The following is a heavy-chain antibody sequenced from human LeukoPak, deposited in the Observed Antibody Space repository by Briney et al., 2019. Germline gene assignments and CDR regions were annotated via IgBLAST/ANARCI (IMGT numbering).Heavy chain of an antibody. D-gene: IGHD2-21*01. V-gene: IGHV4-59*01. CDR1: GGSISSYY. J-gene: IGHJ5*02. Sequence: PSGTLSLTCTVSGGSISSYYWSWIRQPPGKGLEWIGYIYYSGSTNYDPSLKSRVTISVDTSKNQFSLKLSSVTAADTAVYYCARDHIDSAVGAWFDPWGQGTLVTVSS. CDR2: IYYSGST. CDR3: ARDHIDSAVGAWFDP.